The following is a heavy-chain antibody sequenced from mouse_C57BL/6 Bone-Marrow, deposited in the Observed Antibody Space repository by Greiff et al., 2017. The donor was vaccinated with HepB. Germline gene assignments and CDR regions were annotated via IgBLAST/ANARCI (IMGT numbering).Heavy chain of an antibody. D-gene: IGHD1-1*01. CDR2: ISNGGGST. CDR1: GFTFSDYY. Sequence: EVMLVESGGGLVQPGGSLKLSCAASGFTFSDYYMYWVRQTPEKRLEWVAYISNGGGSTYYPDTVKGRFTISRDNAKNTLYLQMSRLKSEDTAMYYCARQYYYGSHWYFDVWGTGTTVTVSS. CDR3: ARQYYYGSHWYFDV. V-gene: IGHV5-12*01. J-gene: IGHJ1*03.